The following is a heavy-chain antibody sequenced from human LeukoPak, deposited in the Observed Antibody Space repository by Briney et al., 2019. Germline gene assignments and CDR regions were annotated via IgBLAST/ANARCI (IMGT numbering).Heavy chain of an antibody. D-gene: IGHD3-10*01. V-gene: IGHV4-39*01. CDR3: ARLSPGAQWYFDL. CDR1: GGSISSSSYY. Sequence: PSETLSLTCTVSGGSISSSSYYWGWIRQPPGKGLEWIGSIYYSGSTYYNPSLKSRVTISVDTSKNQFSPKLSSVTAADTAVYYCARLSPGAQWYFDLWGRGTLVTVSS. CDR2: IYYSGST. J-gene: IGHJ2*01.